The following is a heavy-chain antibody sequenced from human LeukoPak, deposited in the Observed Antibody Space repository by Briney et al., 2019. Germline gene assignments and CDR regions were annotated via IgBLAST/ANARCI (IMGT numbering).Heavy chain of an antibody. Sequence: ASVKVSCKASGYTFSNYDMNWVRQAPGQGLEWMGMITPSGGISYAQKFQGRVTITADKSTSTAYMELSSLRSEDTAMYYCARRYCTNGVCYHDRGAFDIWGQGTMVTVSS. J-gene: IGHJ3*02. CDR2: ITPSGGI. V-gene: IGHV1-46*01. CDR1: GYTFSNYD. CDR3: ARRYCTNGVCYHDRGAFDI. D-gene: IGHD2-8*01.